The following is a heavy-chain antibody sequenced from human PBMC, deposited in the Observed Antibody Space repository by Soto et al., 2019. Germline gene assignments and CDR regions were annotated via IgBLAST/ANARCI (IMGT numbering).Heavy chain of an antibody. CDR1: GFTFSSYW. CDR2: ISSDGSST. D-gene: IGHD4-17*01. V-gene: IGHV3-74*01. CDR3: ARGTVRDHDFGDH. Sequence: EVQLVESGGDLVQPGGSLRLSCVASGFTFSSYWMHWVRQVPGKGLVWVSRISSDGSSTSYADSVRGRFIISRDNAKHTLYLQVNSLRVDDTAVYYCARGTVRDHDFGDHWGQGTLVAVSS. J-gene: IGHJ4*02.